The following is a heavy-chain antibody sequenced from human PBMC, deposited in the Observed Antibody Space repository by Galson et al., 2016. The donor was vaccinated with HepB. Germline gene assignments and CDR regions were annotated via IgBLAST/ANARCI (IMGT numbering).Heavy chain of an antibody. Sequence: SLRLSCAASGFSLSTYNTYWVRQAPGKGLEWVAVIWSDGRNKRYVDSVKGRFIISRDNSKNTVYLQMNSLRAEDTAMYYCTRRRGSSIYAMDVWGQGTTVIVSS. CDR1: GFSLSTYN. CDR3: TRRRGSSIYAMDV. CDR2: IWSDGRNK. V-gene: IGHV3-33*07. D-gene: IGHD2-2*01. J-gene: IGHJ6*02.